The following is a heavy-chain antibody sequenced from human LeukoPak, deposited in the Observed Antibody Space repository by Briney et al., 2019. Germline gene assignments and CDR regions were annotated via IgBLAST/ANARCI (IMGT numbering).Heavy chain of an antibody. J-gene: IGHJ3*02. CDR1: GFTFSASA. Sequence: GGSLKLSCAASGFTFSASAMYWVRQASGKGLEWVGRIRSKANNYATAYAASVKGRFTISRDDSKNTAYLQMSSLKTEDMAVYFCTRGPDKWNDVRDGFDMWGQGTVVTVSS. CDR2: IRSKANNYAT. CDR3: TRGPDKWNDVRDGFDM. V-gene: IGHV3-73*01. D-gene: IGHD1-1*01.